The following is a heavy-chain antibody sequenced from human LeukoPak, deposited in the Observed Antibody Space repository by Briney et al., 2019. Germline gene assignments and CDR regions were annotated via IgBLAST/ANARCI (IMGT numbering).Heavy chain of an antibody. Sequence: ASVKVSCKASGYTFTSYGISWVRQAPGQGLEWMGWISAYNGNTNYAQKLQGRVTMTTDTSTSTAYMELRSLRSDDTAVCYCARDTSRYYDSSGYHSWDQGTLVTVSS. CDR2: ISAYNGNT. J-gene: IGHJ1*01. CDR1: GYTFTSYG. D-gene: IGHD3-22*01. V-gene: IGHV1-18*01. CDR3: ARDTSRYYDSSGYHS.